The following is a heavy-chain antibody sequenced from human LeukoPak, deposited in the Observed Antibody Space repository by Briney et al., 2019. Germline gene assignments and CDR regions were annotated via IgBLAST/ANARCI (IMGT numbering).Heavy chain of an antibody. CDR1: GGSISSSSYY. CDR2: IYYSGST. Sequence: SETLSLTCTVSGGSISSSSYYWGWIRQPPGKGLEWIGSIYYSGSTYYNPSLKSRVTISVDTSKNQFSLKLSSVTAADTAVYYCARQGDSGNYHIDYWGQGTLVTVSS. J-gene: IGHJ4*02. V-gene: IGHV4-39*01. D-gene: IGHD1-26*01. CDR3: ARQGDSGNYHIDY.